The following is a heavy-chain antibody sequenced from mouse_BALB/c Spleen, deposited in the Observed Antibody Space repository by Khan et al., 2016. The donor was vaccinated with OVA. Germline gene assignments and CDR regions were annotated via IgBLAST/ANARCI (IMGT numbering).Heavy chain of an antibody. V-gene: IGHV1-20*02. J-gene: IGHJ2*01. CDR2: INPHIGET. CDR3: ARKNGRDFDY. CDR1: GYSFTGYF. Sequence: EVQLVETGPELVKPGASVKISCKASGYSFTGYFMNWVMQSHGKSLEWIGRINPHIGETLYNQKFKGKATLTVDESSRTAHMELRSLASEDSAVYYCARKNGRDFDYWGQGTTLTVSS. D-gene: IGHD1-1*01.